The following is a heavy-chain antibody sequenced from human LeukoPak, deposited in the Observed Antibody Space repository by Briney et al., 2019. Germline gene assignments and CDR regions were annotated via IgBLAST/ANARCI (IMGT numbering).Heavy chain of an antibody. V-gene: IGHV4-39*01. J-gene: IGHJ4*02. Sequence: SETLSLTCTVSGDSISSSDYYWGWIRQPPGKGMEWIGCIYYSGSTYYTPSLKSRVTISVDTSKTQFSLKLSSVTAADTAVYYCARHSTSWSPSPDYWGQGTLVIVSS. CDR2: IYYSGST. D-gene: IGHD2-2*01. CDR1: GDSISSSDYY. CDR3: ARHSTSWSPSPDY.